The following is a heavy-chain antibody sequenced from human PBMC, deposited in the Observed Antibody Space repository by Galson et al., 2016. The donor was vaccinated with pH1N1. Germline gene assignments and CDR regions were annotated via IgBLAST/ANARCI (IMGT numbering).Heavy chain of an antibody. CDR1: GSSISNSNYY. V-gene: IGHV4-39*01. CDR3: ARLWYGEYIDY. D-gene: IGHD3-10*01. Sequence: ETMSLTCTVSGSSISNSNYYWGWIRQPPGKGLQWIANIYYSGITYYDASLKSRVTISEDTSKNQFSLKINSVIAADTAVYYCARLWYGEYIDYWGQGARVTVSS. J-gene: IGHJ4*02. CDR2: IYYSGIT.